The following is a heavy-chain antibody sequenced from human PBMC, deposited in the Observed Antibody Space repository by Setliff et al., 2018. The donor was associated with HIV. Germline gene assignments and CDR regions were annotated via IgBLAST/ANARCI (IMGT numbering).Heavy chain of an antibody. J-gene: IGHJ5*02. CDR3: ARDFASGWCNWFDP. CDR1: EFTFSRYW. CDR2: ISSDAITT. D-gene: IGHD6-19*01. Sequence: PGGSLRLSYAASEFTFSRYWMVWVRQAPGKGLLWVSRISSDAITTTYADSVKGRFTISRDNAKNTLYLQMNSLRAEDTAVYYCARDFASGWCNWFDPWGQGTLVTVSS. V-gene: IGHV3-74*01.